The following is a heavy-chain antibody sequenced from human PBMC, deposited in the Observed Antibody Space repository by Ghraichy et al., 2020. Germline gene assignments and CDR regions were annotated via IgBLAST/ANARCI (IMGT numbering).Heavy chain of an antibody. D-gene: IGHD2-15*01. V-gene: IGHV4-31*03. J-gene: IGHJ4*02. CDR2: IYYSGST. Sequence: SETLSLTCTVSGGSISSGGYYWSWIRQHPGKGLEWIGYIYYSGSTYYNPSLKSRVTISVDTSKNQFSLKLSSVTAADTAVYYCARAGRRRSYTSEGIGYWGQGTLVTVSS. CDR1: GGSISSGGYY. CDR3: ARAGRRRSYTSEGIGY.